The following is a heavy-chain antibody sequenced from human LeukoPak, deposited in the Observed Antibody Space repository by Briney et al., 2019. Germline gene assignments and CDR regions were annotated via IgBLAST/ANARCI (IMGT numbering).Heavy chain of an antibody. CDR2: INSDGSST. CDR3: ARTYYDYWSGPYAFDI. Sequence: QPGGSLRLSCAASGFNFRNYWMHWVRQAPGKGLVWVSRINSDGSSTSYADSVKGRFTISRDNAENTLYLRMNNLRAEDTAVVYCARTYYDYWSGPYAFDIWGQGTMVTVSS. CDR1: GFNFRNYW. D-gene: IGHD3-3*01. V-gene: IGHV3-74*01. J-gene: IGHJ3*02.